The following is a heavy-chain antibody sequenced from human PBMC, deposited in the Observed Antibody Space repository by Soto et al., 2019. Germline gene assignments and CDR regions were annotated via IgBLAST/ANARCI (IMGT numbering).Heavy chain of an antibody. Sequence: PSQTLSLTCAISGDSVSSNSAAWNWIRQSPSRGLEWLGRTYYRSKWYNDYAVSVKSRITTNPDTSKNQFSLQLNSVTPEDTAVYYCARDLRRVGPTTNYYYGMDVWGQGTTVTVSS. J-gene: IGHJ6*02. CDR1: GDSVSSNSAA. D-gene: IGHD1-26*01. V-gene: IGHV6-1*01. CDR3: ARDLRRVGPTTNYYYGMDV. CDR2: TYYRSKWYN.